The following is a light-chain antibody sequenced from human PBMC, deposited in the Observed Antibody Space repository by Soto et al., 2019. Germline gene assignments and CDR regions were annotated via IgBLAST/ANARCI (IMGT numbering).Light chain of an antibody. CDR3: MQAPRSRT. V-gene: IGKV2-28*01. J-gene: IGKJ2*01. CDR1: QSLLYSNGYNY. Sequence: DIVMTQSPLSLPVTPGEPASISCRSSQSLLYSNGYNYLDWYLQKAGQPPQLLFYLGSNRASAVHDRFSGRGAGTDFILPSSREEAEDVGVYYFMQAPRSRTFGQGTTVEI. CDR2: LGS.